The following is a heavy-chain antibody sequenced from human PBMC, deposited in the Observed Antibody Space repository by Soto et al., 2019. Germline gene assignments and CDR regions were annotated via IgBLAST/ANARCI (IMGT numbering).Heavy chain of an antibody. CDR1: GASITGTSY. CDR3: ARGMTPPGAPTWYYFDS. D-gene: IGHD2-8*02. J-gene: IGHJ4*02. V-gene: IGHV4-4*07. CDR2: FSLSGTT. Sequence: SETLSLTCTVSGASITGTSYWSWIRQPAGKGLEWIGRFSLSGTTNYNPSLRSRVTMSADVSKNQFSLRLTSVTAADTALYYCARGMTPPGAPTWYYFDSWGQGTLVTVSS.